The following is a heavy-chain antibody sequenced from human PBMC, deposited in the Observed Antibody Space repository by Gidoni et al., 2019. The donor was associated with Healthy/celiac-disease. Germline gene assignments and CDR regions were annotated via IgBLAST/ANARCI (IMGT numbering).Heavy chain of an antibody. V-gene: IGHV4-39*01. J-gene: IGHJ4*02. CDR2: IYYSGST. CDR1: GGFISSSSYY. CDR3: ARFPKYTTVTTEPVDY. Sequence: QLQLQESGPGLVKPSEPLSLTCTVSGGFISSSSYYWGWLRPPPGKGLEWIGSIYYSGSTYYNPSLKSRVTISVDTSKNQFSLKLSSVTAADTAVYYCARFPKYTTVTTEPVDYWGQGTLVTVSS. D-gene: IGHD4-17*01.